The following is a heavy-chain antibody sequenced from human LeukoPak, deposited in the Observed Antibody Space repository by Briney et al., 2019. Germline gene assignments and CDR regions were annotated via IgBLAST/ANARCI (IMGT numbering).Heavy chain of an antibody. Sequence: GGSLRLSCAASGFTFDDYAMHWVRHAPGKGLEWVSGISWNSGSIGYADSVKGRFTISRDNAKNSLYLQMNSLRAEDTALYYCAKDQYYYDSSGYFDYWDQGTLVTVSS. CDR3: AKDQYYYDSSGYFDY. V-gene: IGHV3-9*01. CDR1: GFTFDDYA. CDR2: ISWNSGSI. J-gene: IGHJ4*02. D-gene: IGHD3-22*01.